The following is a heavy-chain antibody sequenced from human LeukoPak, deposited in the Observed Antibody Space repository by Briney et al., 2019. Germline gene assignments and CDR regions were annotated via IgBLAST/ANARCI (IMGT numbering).Heavy chain of an antibody. D-gene: IGHD3-22*01. Sequence: RAGGSLRLACAASGLIFSNYAMSGVRQAPGKGLEWVSAISESGGETYHADSVKGRFTISRDTSKSTLCLQLNSLRAEDTATYYCAKGIDSTGYYPFDYWGQGTLVTVSS. CDR3: AKGIDSTGYYPFDY. CDR1: GLIFSNYA. J-gene: IGHJ4*02. CDR2: ISESGGET. V-gene: IGHV3-23*01.